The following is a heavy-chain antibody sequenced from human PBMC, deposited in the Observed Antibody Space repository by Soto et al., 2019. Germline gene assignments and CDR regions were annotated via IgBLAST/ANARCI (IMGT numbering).Heavy chain of an antibody. J-gene: IGHJ4*02. V-gene: IGHV3-23*01. Sequence: EVQLLESGGGIVQPGGPLRLSCVASGFTFSNYDMSWVRQAPGKGLDWVSTISGSGDRTYYADSVKGRFTISRDNFRNTVYLQMNSLRVEDTAVYYCANRNYYAKSGYTFPYFDFWGQGNLVTVSS. CDR1: GFTFSNYD. D-gene: IGHD3-22*01. CDR3: ANRNYYAKSGYTFPYFDF. CDR2: ISGSGDRT.